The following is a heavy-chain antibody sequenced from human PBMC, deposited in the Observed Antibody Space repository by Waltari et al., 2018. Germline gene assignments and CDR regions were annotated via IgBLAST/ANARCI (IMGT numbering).Heavy chain of an antibody. J-gene: IGHJ4*02. V-gene: IGHV3-7*03. CDR2: IKQDGSEK. CDR1: GFTLSSYW. CDR3: ARMDTAMVAFDY. Sequence: EVQLVESGGGLVQPGGSLRLSCAASGFTLSSYWMSWVRQAPGKGLEWVANIKQDGSEKYYVDSVKGRFTISRDNAKNSLYLQMNSLRAEDTAVYYCARMDTAMVAFDYWGQGTLVTVSS. D-gene: IGHD5-18*01.